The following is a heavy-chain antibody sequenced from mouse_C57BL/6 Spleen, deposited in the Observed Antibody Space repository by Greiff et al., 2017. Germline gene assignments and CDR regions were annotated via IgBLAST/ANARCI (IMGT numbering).Heavy chain of an antibody. J-gene: IGHJ2*01. CDR2: IDPSDSYT. Sequence: QVQLQQPGAELVMPGASVKLSCKASGYTFTSYWMHWVKQRPGQGLEWIGEIDPSDSYTNYNQKFKGKSTLTVDKSSSTAYMQLSSLTSEDSAVYYCARYDGSSLYFDGWGQGTTLTVSS. CDR1: GYTFTSYW. D-gene: IGHD1-1*01. CDR3: ARYDGSSLYFDG. V-gene: IGHV1-69*01.